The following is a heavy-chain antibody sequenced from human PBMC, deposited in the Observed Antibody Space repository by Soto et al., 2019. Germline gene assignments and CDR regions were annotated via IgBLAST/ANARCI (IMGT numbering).Heavy chain of an antibody. CDR1: GFTFSSYW. J-gene: IGHJ4*02. CDR2: ISWNSGSI. D-gene: IGHD6-13*01. Sequence: GGSLRLSCAASGFTFSSYWMSWVRQAPGKGLEWVSGISWNSGSIGYADSVKGRFTISRDNAKNSLYLQMNSLRAEDTALYYCAKDMEAAAGTASPTFFDYWGQGTLVSVSS. V-gene: IGHV3-9*01. CDR3: AKDMEAAAGTASPTFFDY.